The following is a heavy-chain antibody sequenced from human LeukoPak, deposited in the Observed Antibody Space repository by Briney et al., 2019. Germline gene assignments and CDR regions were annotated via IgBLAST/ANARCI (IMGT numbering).Heavy chain of an antibody. D-gene: IGHD5-18*01. CDR2: IYPVGTT. CDR3: ARSHSDGRLDF. Sequence: PGGSLGLSCAASGFTVSTNYVTWVRQAPGKGLEWVSVIYPVGTTYYAGSVKGRSTLSRDNSKNTVYLQMSSLRADETAVYYCARSHSDGRLDFWGQGTLVTVSS. J-gene: IGHJ4*02. V-gene: IGHV3-66*01. CDR1: GFTVSTNY.